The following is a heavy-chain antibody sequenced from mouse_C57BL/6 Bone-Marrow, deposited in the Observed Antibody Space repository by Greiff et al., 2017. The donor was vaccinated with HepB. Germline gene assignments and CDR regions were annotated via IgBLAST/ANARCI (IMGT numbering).Heavy chain of an antibody. CDR3: ARAYDYENWFAY. V-gene: IGHV3-6*01. J-gene: IGHJ3*01. CDR2: ISYDGSN. CDR1: GYSITSGYY. Sequence: VQLKESGPGLVKPSQSLSLTCSVTGYSITSGYYWNWIRQFPGNQLEWMGYISYDGSNNYNPSLKNRISITRDTSKNQFFLKLNSVTTEDTATYYCARAYDYENWFAYWGQGTLVTVSA. D-gene: IGHD2-4*01.